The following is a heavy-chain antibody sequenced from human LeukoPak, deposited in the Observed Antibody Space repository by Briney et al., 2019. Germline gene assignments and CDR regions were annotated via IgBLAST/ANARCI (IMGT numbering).Heavy chain of an antibody. D-gene: IGHD6-13*01. J-gene: IGHJ4*02. Sequence: PGGSLRLSCAASGFTFSSYAMHWVRQAPGKGLEWVSSISSSSSYIYYADSVKGRFTISRDNAKNSLYLQMNSLRAEDTAVYYCARVLSAGDDYWGQGTLVTVSS. CDR1: GFTFSSYA. CDR2: ISSSSSYI. V-gene: IGHV3-21*01. CDR3: ARVLSAGDDY.